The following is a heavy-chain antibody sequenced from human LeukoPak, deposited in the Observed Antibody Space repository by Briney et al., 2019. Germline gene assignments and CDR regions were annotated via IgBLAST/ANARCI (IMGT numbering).Heavy chain of an antibody. CDR3: ARDQPDESNGFYTNWFDP. D-gene: IGHD3-22*01. CDR2: IYTSGST. Sequence: PSETLSLTCTVSGGSMSSYYWSWIRQPAGKGLEWIGRIYTSGSTNYNASLKSRVSMSVDTSKNQFSLKLSSVTAADTAVYYCARDQPDESNGFYTNWFDPWGQGTLATVSS. V-gene: IGHV4-4*07. J-gene: IGHJ5*02. CDR1: GGSMSSYY.